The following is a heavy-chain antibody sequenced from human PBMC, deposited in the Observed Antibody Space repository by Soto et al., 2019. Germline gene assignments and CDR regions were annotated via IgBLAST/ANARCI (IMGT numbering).Heavy chain of an antibody. J-gene: IGHJ3*02. Sequence: EVQLLESGGGLVQPGGSLRLSCAASGFTFSSYAMSWVRQAPGKGLEWVSAISGSGGSTYYADSVKGRFTISRDNSKNTLYLQMNSLRAEDTAVYYCAKAENYGDYDGVGAFDIWGQGTMVTVSS. CDR3: AKAENYGDYDGVGAFDI. CDR1: GFTFSSYA. V-gene: IGHV3-23*01. CDR2: ISGSGGST. D-gene: IGHD4-17*01.